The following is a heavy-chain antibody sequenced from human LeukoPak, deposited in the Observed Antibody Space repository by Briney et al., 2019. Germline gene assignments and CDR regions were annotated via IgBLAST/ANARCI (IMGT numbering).Heavy chain of an antibody. CDR1: GFTFSSYW. V-gene: IGHV3-7*03. J-gene: IGHJ4*02. D-gene: IGHD5-18*01. Sequence: GGSLRLSCAASGFTFSSYWMSWVRQAPGKGLEWVANIKQDGSEKYYVDSVKGRFTISRDNSKNTLLLQMNSLRAEDTAIYYCAKGLTALVSRFDYWGQGTLVTVSS. CDR2: IKQDGSEK. CDR3: AKGLTALVSRFDY.